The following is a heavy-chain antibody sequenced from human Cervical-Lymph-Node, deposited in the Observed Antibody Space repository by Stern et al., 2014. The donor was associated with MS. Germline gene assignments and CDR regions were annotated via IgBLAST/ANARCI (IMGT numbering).Heavy chain of an antibody. Sequence: EVQLVESGGGLVQPGGSLRLSCVGSGFTFRNYAMHWVRQAPGKGLEYVSAITSDGGSTYYAKFVKGRFTISRDNAKNTLYLQMGRLRGDDMAVYYCARGSRGGQGTLVTVSS. V-gene: IGHV3-64*01. CDR2: ITSDGGST. J-gene: IGHJ4*02. CDR1: GFTFRNYA. CDR3: ARGSR.